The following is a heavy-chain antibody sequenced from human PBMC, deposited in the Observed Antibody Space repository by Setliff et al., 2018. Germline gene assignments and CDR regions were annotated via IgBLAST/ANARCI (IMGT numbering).Heavy chain of an antibody. CDR3: AREVWNIYDNDNSWSGYSDH. J-gene: IGHJ4*02. V-gene: IGHV3-7*03. Sequence: GSLRLSCAASGFTISNYWMAWVRQAPGKGLEWVADIRQDGTNKYYVDSVKGRFTISRDNAKNSLYLQMNSLRAEDTALYYCAREVWNIYDNDNSWSGYSDHWGQGTLVTVSS. CDR1: GFTISNYW. D-gene: IGHD3-3*01. CDR2: IRQDGTNK.